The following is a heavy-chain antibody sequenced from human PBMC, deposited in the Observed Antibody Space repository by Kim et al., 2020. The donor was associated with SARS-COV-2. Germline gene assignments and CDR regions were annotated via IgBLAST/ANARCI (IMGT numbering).Heavy chain of an antibody. CDR2: ISSSSSYI. V-gene: IGHV3-21*01. CDR3: ARDVSASYMVLYYYYGMDV. CDR1: GFTFSSYS. D-gene: IGHD3-10*01. Sequence: GGSLRLSCAASGFTFSSYSMNWVRQAPGKGLEWVSSISSSSSYIYYADSVKGRFTISRDNAKNSLYLQMNSLRAEDTAVYYCARDVSASYMVLYYYYGMDVWGQGTTVTVSS. J-gene: IGHJ6*02.